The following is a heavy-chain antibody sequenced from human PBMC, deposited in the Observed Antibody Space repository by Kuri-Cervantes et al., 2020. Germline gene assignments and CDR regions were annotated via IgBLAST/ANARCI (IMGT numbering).Heavy chain of an antibody. CDR1: ALTVSSNY. CDR2: IYSGGST. Sequence: GESLKISCAASALTVSSNYMSWVRQAPGKGLEWVSVIYSGGSTYYADSVKGRFTISRDNPKNTLYLQMNSLRAEDTAVYYCARDASIGLKRYYYYGMDVWGRRPTVTVSS. CDR3: ARDASIGLKRYYYYGMDV. V-gene: IGHV3-53*05. J-gene: IGHJ6*02. D-gene: IGHD2/OR15-2a*01.